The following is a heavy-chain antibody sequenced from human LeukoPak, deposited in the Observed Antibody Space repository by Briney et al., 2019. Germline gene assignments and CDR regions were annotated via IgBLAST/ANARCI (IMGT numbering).Heavy chain of an antibody. CDR2: ISSNGGST. V-gene: IGHV3-64*01. J-gene: IGHJ4*02. D-gene: IGHD6-19*01. CDR3: TRDQAGFDY. Sequence: GGSLRLSCAASGFTFSSYAMHWVRQAPGKGLEYVSTISSNGGSTYYANSVKGRFTISRDNSKNTLYLQMGSLRAEDMAVYYCTRDQAGFDYWGQGTLVTVSS. CDR1: GFTFSSYA.